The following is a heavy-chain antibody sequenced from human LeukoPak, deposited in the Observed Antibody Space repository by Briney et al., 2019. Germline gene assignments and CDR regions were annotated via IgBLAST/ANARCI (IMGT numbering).Heavy chain of an antibody. Sequence: GGSLRLSCAAPGFTFSSYGINWVRQAPGKGLEWVAVISYDGSNKYYADSVKGRFTISRDNSKNRLYLQMNSLRAEDTAVYYCAYTIVDKDDRSGYYFYYWGQGTLVTVSS. CDR1: GFTFSSYG. D-gene: IGHD3-22*01. CDR2: ISYDGSNK. V-gene: IGHV3-30*03. J-gene: IGHJ4*02. CDR3: AYTIVDKDDRSGYYFYY.